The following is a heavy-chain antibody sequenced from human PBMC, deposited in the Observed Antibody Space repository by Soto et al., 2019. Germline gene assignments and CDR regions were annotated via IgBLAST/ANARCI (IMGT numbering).Heavy chain of an antibody. CDR1: GFTFSSYA. CDR2: ISGSGGST. V-gene: IGHV3-23*01. CDR3: AREHSTYYYDSSGYYSLYGDRNYYYYGMDV. J-gene: IGHJ6*02. D-gene: IGHD3-22*01. Sequence: GGSLRLSCAASGFTFSSYAMSWVRQAPGKGLEWVSAISGSGGSTYYADSVKGRFTISRDNSKNTLYLQMNSLRAEDTAVYYCAREHSTYYYDSSGYYSLYGDRNYYYYGMDVWGQGTTVTVSS.